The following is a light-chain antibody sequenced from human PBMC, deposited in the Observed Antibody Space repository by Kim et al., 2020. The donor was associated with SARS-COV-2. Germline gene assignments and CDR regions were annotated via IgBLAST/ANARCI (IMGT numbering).Light chain of an antibody. CDR1: KSVGNY. Sequence: LSPGKRATRTSRASKSVGNYLAWYQRKPGQAPSLLIYDASNRATGIPARFSGSGSGTDFTLTISAREPEDFAVYYCHQRSDWPSTFGQGTRLEIK. J-gene: IGKJ5*01. V-gene: IGKV3-11*01. CDR3: HQRSDWPST. CDR2: DAS.